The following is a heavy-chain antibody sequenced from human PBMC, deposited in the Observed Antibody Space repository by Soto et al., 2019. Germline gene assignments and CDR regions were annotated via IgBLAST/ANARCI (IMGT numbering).Heavy chain of an antibody. CDR1: GYTFTSYA. CDR2: INAGNGNT. CDR3: AGEGGILGYCSSTSCYARNWFDP. J-gene: IGHJ5*02. Sequence: QVQLVQSGAEVKKPGASVKVSCKASGYTFTSYAMHWVRQAPGQRLEWMGWINAGNGNTKYSQKFQGRVTITRDTSASTAYMELSSLRSEDTAVYYCAGEGGILGYCSSTSCYARNWFDPWGQGTLVTVSS. V-gene: IGHV1-3*01. D-gene: IGHD2-2*01.